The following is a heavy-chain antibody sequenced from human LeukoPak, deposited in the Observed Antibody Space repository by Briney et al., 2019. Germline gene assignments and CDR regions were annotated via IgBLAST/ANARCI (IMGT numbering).Heavy chain of an antibody. CDR3: ARARPGYSSSSPSFDY. J-gene: IGHJ4*02. Sequence: GASVKVSCKASGYTFTSYDINWVRQATGQGLEWMGWMNPNSGNTGYAQKFQGRVTMTRNTSISTAYMELSSLRSEDTAVYYCARARPGYSSSSPSFDYWGQGTLVTVSS. CDR2: MNPNSGNT. CDR1: GYTFTSYD. V-gene: IGHV1-8*01. D-gene: IGHD6-6*01.